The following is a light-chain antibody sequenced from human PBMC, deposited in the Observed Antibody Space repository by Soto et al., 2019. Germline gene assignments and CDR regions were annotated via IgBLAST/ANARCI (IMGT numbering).Light chain of an antibody. V-gene: IGLV7-46*01. CDR3: LLSYDGPYV. CDR2: DTS. J-gene: IGLJ1*01. Sequence: QAVVTQEPSLTVSPGGTVTLTCGSSTGAVTSGHYPYWFQQKPGQAPRTLIYDTSKKHSWTPARFSGYLPGGKAALTLSGAQPEDEAEYYCLLSYDGPYVFGAGTKVTVL. CDR1: TGAVTSGHY.